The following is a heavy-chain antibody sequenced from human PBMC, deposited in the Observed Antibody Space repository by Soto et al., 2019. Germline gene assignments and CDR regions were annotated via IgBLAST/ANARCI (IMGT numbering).Heavy chain of an antibody. V-gene: IGHV1-18*01. J-gene: IGHJ5*02. Sequence: ASVKVSCKTSGYTFTSYGISWVRQAPGQRIEWKGWINGYNGNTNYAQKLQGRVIMTTDTSTSTAYMELRSLRSDDTAVYYCARDRAYSTSSLTWFDPWGQGTLVTVSS. CDR2: INGYNGNT. CDR1: GYTFTSYG. CDR3: ARDRAYSTSSLTWFDP. D-gene: IGHD5-18*01.